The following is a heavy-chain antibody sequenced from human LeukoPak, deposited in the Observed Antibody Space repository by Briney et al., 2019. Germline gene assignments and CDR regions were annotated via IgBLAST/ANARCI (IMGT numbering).Heavy chain of an antibody. V-gene: IGHV1-18*01. J-gene: IGHJ4*02. CDR2: ISAYNGNT. D-gene: IGHD3-22*01. CDR3: ARDYYDSSGYYYFDY. CDR1: GYTFTSYG. Sequence: ASVKVSCKASGYTFTSYGISWVRQAPGQGLEWMGWISAYNGNTNYAQKLQGRVTMTTDTSTSTAYMELRRLRSNDTAVYYCARDYYDSSGYYYFDYWGQGTLVTVSS.